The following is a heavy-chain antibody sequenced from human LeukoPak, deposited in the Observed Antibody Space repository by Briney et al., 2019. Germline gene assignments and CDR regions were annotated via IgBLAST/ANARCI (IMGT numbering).Heavy chain of an antibody. J-gene: IGHJ4*02. CDR2: IKHIANRYIT. CDR3: ATVTVVGGRGCFDH. D-gene: IGHD1-26*01. V-gene: IGHV3-72*01. Sequence: GGSLRLSCAASGFTSGFSFSDHYLDWVRQAPGKGLEWFGRIKHIANRYITEYAASVKGRFIISRDYSNTSLDLQMNSLQTDDTAVYYCATVTVVGGRGCFDHLGQGTLVTVSS. CDR1: GFTSGFSFSDHY.